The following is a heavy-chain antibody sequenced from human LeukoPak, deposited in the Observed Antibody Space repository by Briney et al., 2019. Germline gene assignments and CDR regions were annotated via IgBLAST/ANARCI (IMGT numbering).Heavy chain of an antibody. CDR1: GFTFSSYA. D-gene: IGHD5-18*01. CDR2: ISYDGSNK. J-gene: IGHJ4*02. Sequence: GGSLRLPCAASGFTFSSYAMHWVRQAPGKGLEWVAVISYDGSNKYYADSVKGRFTISRDNSKNTLYLQMNSLRAEDTAVYYCAGYSYGSFDYWGQGTLVTVSS. V-gene: IGHV3-30-3*01. CDR3: AGYSYGSFDY.